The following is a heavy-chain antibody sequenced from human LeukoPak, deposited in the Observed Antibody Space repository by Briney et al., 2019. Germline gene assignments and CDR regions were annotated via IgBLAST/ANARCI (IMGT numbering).Heavy chain of an antibody. CDR2: INPSGGST. V-gene: IGHV1-46*01. CDR1: GYTFTNYN. D-gene: IGHD3-16*01. Sequence: GASVKVSCKASGYTFTNYNMHWVRQAPGQGLEWMGIINPSGGSTNYAQNFQGRVTMTRDTSTSTVYMELSSLRSEDTAVYYCARGGGRSTEGGVWYYYYYMDVWGKGTTVTVSS. J-gene: IGHJ6*03. CDR3: ARGGGRSTEGGVWYYYYYMDV.